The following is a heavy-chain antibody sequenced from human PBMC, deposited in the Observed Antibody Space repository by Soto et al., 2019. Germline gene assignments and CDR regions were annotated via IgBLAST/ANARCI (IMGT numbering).Heavy chain of an antibody. J-gene: IGHJ3*02. CDR3: ARSRPPGLDFPGVIPWDALDI. D-gene: IGHD2-21*01. CDR1: GYTFSDFD. CDR2: MNAKSGDT. V-gene: IGHV1-8*01. Sequence: QAHLEQSGAEVKRPGASVKVSCKASGYTFSDFDINWLRQASGQGPEWMGWMNAKSGDTFFAQRFQGKFNMTWDTSLSTAYMEVGSLTSDDTAMYYCARSRPPGLDFPGVIPWDALDIWGQGTLVTVSS.